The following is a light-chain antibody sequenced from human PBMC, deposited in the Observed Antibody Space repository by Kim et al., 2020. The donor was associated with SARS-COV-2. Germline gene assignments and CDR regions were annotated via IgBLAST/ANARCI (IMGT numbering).Light chain of an antibody. Sequence: PGKTAGNTCGGNDIGTKRVHWYQQKPGQAPVLVIYYDSDRPSGIPERFSGSNSGNTATLTISRVEAGDEADYYCQVWDSSGDHHVAFGGGTQLTVL. CDR2: YDS. V-gene: IGLV3-21*04. J-gene: IGLJ2*01. CDR3: QVWDSSGDHHVA. CDR1: DIGTKR.